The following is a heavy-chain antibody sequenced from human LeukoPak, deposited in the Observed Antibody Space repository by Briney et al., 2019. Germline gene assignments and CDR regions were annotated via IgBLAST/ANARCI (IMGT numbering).Heavy chain of an antibody. CDR3: ARGLKASAY. V-gene: IGHV3-7*04. J-gene: IGHJ4*02. CDR2: IKEDGSEK. Sequence: QPGKSLRLSCAASGFAFSSYGMHWVRQAPGKGLEWVANIKEDGSEKNYVDSVRGRFTISRDNAKNSLYLQMNSLRAEDTAVYYCARGLKASAYWGQGTLVTVSS. D-gene: IGHD2-15*01. CDR1: GFAFSSYG.